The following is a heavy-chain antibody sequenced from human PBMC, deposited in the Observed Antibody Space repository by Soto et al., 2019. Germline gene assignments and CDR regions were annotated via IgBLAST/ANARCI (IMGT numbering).Heavy chain of an antibody. J-gene: IGHJ3*02. D-gene: IGHD1-26*01. CDR1: GYTFTGYY. CDR3: ARAALGATRWHAFDI. CDR2: INPNSGGT. V-gene: IGHV1-2*04. Sequence: QVQLVQSGAEVKKPGASVKVSCKASGYTFTGYYMHWVRQAPGQGLEWMGWINPNSGGTNYAQKFQGWVTMTRDTSISTAYMELSRLRSDDTAVYYCARAALGATRWHAFDIWGQGTMVTVSS.